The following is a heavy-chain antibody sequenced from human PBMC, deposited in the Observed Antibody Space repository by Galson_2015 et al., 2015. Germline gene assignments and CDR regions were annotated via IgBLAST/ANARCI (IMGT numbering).Heavy chain of an antibody. Sequence: SVKVSCKASGYTYTSYGISWVRQAPGQGLEWMGWISAYNGNTNYAQKLQGRVTMTTDTSTSTAYMELRSLRSDDTAVYYCARTAYGGNSRAEYFQHWGQGTLVTVSS. CDR2: ISAYNGNT. V-gene: IGHV1-18*01. CDR1: GYTYTSYG. CDR3: ARTAYGGNSRAEYFQH. D-gene: IGHD4-23*01. J-gene: IGHJ1*01.